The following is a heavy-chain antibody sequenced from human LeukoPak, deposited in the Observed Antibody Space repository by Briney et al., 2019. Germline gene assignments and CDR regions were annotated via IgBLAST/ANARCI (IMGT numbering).Heavy chain of an antibody. J-gene: IGHJ4*02. V-gene: IGHV1-58*01. CDR2: IVVGSGNT. Sequence: SVKVSCKASGFTFTSSAVQWVRQARGQRLEWIGWIVVGSGNTNYAQKFQERVTITRDMSTSTAYMELSSLRSEDTAVYYCAAVVGATNGPFDYWGRGTLVTVSS. CDR3: AAVVGATNGPFDY. D-gene: IGHD1-26*01. CDR1: GFTFTSSA.